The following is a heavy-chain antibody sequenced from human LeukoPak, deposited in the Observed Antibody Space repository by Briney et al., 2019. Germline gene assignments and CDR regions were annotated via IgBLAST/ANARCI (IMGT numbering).Heavy chain of an antibody. CDR3: AREGDGYFGRRFDY. CDR2: INWNGGST. V-gene: IGHV3-20*04. D-gene: IGHD5-24*01. CDR1: GFTFSSYA. J-gene: IGHJ4*02. Sequence: PGGSLRLSCAASGFTFSSYAMSWVRQAPGKGLEWVSGINWNGGSTGYADSVKGRFTISRDNAKNSLYLQMNSLRAEDTALYYCAREGDGYFGRRFDYWGQGTLVTVSS.